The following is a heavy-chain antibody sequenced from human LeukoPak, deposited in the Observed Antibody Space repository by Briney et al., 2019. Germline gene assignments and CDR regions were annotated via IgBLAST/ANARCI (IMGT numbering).Heavy chain of an antibody. D-gene: IGHD3-9*01. V-gene: IGHV4-39*01. CDR3: ARHILTGYYNNYFDY. CDR2: ISYRGST. J-gene: IGHJ4*02. Sequence: SETLSLTCTVSGDSINSGNYFLDWIRQPPGKGLEWIGSISYRGSTHDNPSLKSRVTISVDTSKNQFSLKLTSVTAADTAVYYCARHILTGYYNNYFDYWGQGTLVTVSS. CDR1: GDSINSGNYF.